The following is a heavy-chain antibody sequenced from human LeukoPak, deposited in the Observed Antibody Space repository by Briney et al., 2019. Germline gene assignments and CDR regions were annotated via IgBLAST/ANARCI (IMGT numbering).Heavy chain of an antibody. CDR1: GFTFSNYG. CDR2: IRDDGITT. V-gene: IGHV3-30*02. Sequence: GGSLRLSCAASGFTFSNYGFHWVRQAPGKGLEWVALIRDDGITTYYADSVKGRFIISRDDSKNTPYLQMNSLRAEDTAVYYCAKLLQLWGSDAFDIWGQGTMVTVSS. CDR3: AKLLQLWGSDAFDI. D-gene: IGHD5-18*01. J-gene: IGHJ3*02.